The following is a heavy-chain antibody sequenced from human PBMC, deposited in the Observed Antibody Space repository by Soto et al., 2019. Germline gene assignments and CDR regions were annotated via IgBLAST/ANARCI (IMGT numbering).Heavy chain of an antibody. Sequence: SETLSLTCTVSGGSISSSSYYWGWIRQPPGKGLEWIGSIYYSGSTYYNPSLKSRVTISVDTSKNQFSLKLSSVTAADTAVYYCARQSWRGGSSTTMLGNIGYWGQGTLVTVSS. J-gene: IGHJ4*02. CDR2: IYYSGST. V-gene: IGHV4-39*01. CDR1: GGSISSSSYY. CDR3: ARQSWRGGSSTTMLGNIGY. D-gene: IGHD2-2*01.